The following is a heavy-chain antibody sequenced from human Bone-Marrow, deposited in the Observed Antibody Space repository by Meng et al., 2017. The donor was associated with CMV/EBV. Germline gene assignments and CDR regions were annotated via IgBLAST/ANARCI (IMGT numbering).Heavy chain of an antibody. CDR1: GFTFSTYW. CDR2: IEYERSEK. D-gene: IGHD2-15*01. CDR3: VRGGTADFDY. Sequence: GESLKIPCAASGFTFSTYWMGWVRQVPGKGQEWVANIEYERSEKYYVDSLKGRFTIARDNVKNSLFHQMDSQRSDDTAMYYCVRGGTADFDYWGQGTLVTVSS. J-gene: IGHJ4*02. V-gene: IGHV3-7*04.